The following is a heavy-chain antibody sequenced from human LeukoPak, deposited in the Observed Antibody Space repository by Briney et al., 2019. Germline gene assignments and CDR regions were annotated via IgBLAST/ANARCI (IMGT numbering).Heavy chain of an antibody. D-gene: IGHD4-11*01. CDR2: IRGKANSYAT. J-gene: IGHJ6*03. V-gene: IGHV3-73*01. CDR1: GFTFSGSA. CDR3: TSPSSTVTAGWYYYMDV. Sequence: GGSLRLSCAASGFTFSGSAMHWVRQDSGKGLEWVGRIRGKANSYATAYAASVKGRFTISRDDSKNTAYLQMNSLKTEDTAVYYCTSPSSTVTAGWYYYMDVWGKGTTVTVSS.